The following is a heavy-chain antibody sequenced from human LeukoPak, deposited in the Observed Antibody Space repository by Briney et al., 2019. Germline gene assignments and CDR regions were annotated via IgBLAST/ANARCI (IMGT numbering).Heavy chain of an antibody. V-gene: IGHV6-1*01. Sequence: TLSLTCAVSGDSFSSNSAAWNWMRQSPSRGLEWLGRTYYRSKWYNGYAVFVKSRISVNPDTSKNQFSLQLNSVTPEDTAVYYCARSGSGGWIDYWGQGTLVTVSS. J-gene: IGHJ4*02. CDR1: GDSFSSNSAA. D-gene: IGHD6-19*01. CDR2: TYYRSKWYN. CDR3: ARSGSGGWIDY.